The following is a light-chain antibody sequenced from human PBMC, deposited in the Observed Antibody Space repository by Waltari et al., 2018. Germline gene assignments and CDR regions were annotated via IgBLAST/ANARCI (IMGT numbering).Light chain of an antibody. CDR2: EVT. Sequence: QSALTQPPSASGSPGQSVTISCTGTSSDIGGYNYVSWYQQHPDKAPKVMIYEVTKRPSGVPDRFSGSKSGNTASLTVSGLQAEDEADYYCSSYAGSDNWVFGGGTKLTVL. V-gene: IGLV2-8*01. CDR1: SSDIGGYNY. CDR3: SSYAGSDNWV. J-gene: IGLJ3*02.